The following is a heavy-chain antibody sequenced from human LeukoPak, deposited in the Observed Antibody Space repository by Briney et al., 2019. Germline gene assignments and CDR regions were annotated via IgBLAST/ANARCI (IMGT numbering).Heavy chain of an antibody. J-gene: IGHJ4*02. CDR2: MNPNSGNT. V-gene: IGHV1-8*01. CDR3: AMMGYSYGRRYYFDY. D-gene: IGHD5-18*01. Sequence: ASVKVSCKASGYTFTSYDINWVRQATGQGLEWMGWMNPNSGNTGYAQKFQGRVTMTRNTSISTAYMELSSLRSEDTAVYYCAMMGYSYGRRYYFDYWGQGTLVTVSS. CDR1: GYTFTSYD.